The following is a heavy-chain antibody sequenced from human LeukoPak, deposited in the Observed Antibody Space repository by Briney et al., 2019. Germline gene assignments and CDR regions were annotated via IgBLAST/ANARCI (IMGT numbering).Heavy chain of an antibody. V-gene: IGHV3-48*01. Sequence: PGGSLRLSCAASGFTFSTYSMNWVRQAPGQGLEWVSYISSGSSTIYSADSVKGRFTISRDNAKNSLYLQMNSLRAEDTAVYYCARENDYGGNFRYGYFDCWGQGTLVTVSS. D-gene: IGHD4-23*01. CDR2: ISSGSSTI. J-gene: IGHJ4*02. CDR1: GFTFSTYS. CDR3: ARENDYGGNFRYGYFDC.